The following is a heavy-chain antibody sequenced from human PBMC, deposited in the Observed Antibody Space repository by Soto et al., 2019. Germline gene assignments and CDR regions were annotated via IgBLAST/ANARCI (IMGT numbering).Heavy chain of an antibody. CDR3: AREHPAASGDTFDI. J-gene: IGHJ3*02. Sequence: SATLSLTCTVSGGSISGYYWSWIRQSPVKGLEWIAYVHYTGTTNYNPSLRSRVTISVDTSKDQFSLKLRSVTAADTAVYYCAREHPAASGDTFDIRGQGTIVIDS. CDR2: VHYTGTT. CDR1: GGSISGYY. D-gene: IGHD6-13*01. V-gene: IGHV4-59*01.